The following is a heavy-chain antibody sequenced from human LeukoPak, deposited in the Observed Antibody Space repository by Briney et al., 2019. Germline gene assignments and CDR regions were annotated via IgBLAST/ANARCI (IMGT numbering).Heavy chain of an antibody. J-gene: IGHJ4*02. V-gene: IGHV1-18*01. CDR3: ARGTTSYYYDSNGYCYFDY. CDR1: GYIFTAHG. D-gene: IGHD3-22*01. Sequence: PEASVKVSCKASGYIFTAHGISWVRQAPGQGLEWMGWISAYDGNTNYAQNLQGRVTMTTDTSTSTAYMELRSLRSDDTAVYYCARGTTSYYYDSNGYCYFDYWGQGTLVTVSS. CDR2: ISAYDGNT.